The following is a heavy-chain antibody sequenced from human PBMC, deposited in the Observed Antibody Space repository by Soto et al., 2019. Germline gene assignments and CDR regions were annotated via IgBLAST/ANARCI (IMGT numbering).Heavy chain of an antibody. CDR3: ARGGIEGRTAAGDYYGMDV. CDR2: INPSGGST. V-gene: IGHV1-46*01. J-gene: IGHJ6*02. D-gene: IGHD6-13*01. Sequence: ASVKVSCTASGGTFTSYYMHWVRQAPGQGLEWMGIINPSGGSTSYAQKFQGRVTMTRDTSTSTVYMELSSLRSEDTAVYYCARGGIEGRTAAGDYYGMDVWGQGTTVTVSS. CDR1: GGTFTSYY.